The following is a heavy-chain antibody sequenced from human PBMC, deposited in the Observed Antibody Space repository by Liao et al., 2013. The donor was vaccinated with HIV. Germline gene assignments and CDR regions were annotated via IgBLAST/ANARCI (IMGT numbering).Heavy chain of an antibody. D-gene: IGHD3-16*01. J-gene: IGHJ4*02. CDR1: GGSITTSSYY. CDR2: IYTSGST. CDR3: ARWGGGFEFDY. Sequence: QLQLQESGPGLVKPSETLSLTCTVSGGSITTSSYYWSWIRQPAGKGLEWIGRIYTSGSTNYNPSLKSRVTMSVDTSKNQFSLKLSSVTAADTAVYYCARWGGGFEFDYWGQGTLVTVSS. V-gene: IGHV4-61*02.